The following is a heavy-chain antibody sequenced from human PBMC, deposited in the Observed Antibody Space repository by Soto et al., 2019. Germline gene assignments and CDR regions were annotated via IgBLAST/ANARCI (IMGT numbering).Heavy chain of an antibody. CDR3: ARHPGYYDILTGYTTYYFDY. V-gene: IGHV4-59*08. CDR2: IYYGGNT. CDR1: GGSIGTYY. Sequence: PSETLSLTCTVSGGSIGTYYWSWIRQPPGKGLEWIGYIYYGGNTDYNPSLKSRVTISLDTPKNQFSLKLSSVTAADTAVYYCARHPGYYDILTGYTTYYFDYWGQGILVTVSS. J-gene: IGHJ4*02. D-gene: IGHD3-9*01.